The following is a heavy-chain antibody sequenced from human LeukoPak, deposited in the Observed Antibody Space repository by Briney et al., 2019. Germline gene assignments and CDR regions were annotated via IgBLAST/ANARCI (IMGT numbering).Heavy chain of an antibody. CDR1: GGTFSSYA. D-gene: IGHD3-3*01. Sequence: GASVKVSCNASGGTFSSYAISWVRQAPGQGLEWMGRIIPILGIANYAQKFQGRVTITADKSTSTVYMELSSLRSEDTAVYYCARDPLGEWLLAYFDYWGQGTLVTVSS. V-gene: IGHV1-69*04. CDR2: IIPILGIA. J-gene: IGHJ4*02. CDR3: ARDPLGEWLLAYFDY.